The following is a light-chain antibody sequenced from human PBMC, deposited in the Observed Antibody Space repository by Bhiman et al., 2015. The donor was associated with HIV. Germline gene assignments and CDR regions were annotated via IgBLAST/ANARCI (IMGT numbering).Light chain of an antibody. Sequence: SYELTQPPSLSVSPGQTASITCSGDKLGNRYACWYQQKPGQSPVLVMYQDSKRPSGIPERFSGANSGNTATLTISGTQAVDEADYYCRAWDNSQYVFGPGTKLTVL. V-gene: IGLV3-1*01. CDR2: QDS. J-gene: IGLJ1*01. CDR1: KLGNRY. CDR3: RAWDNSQYV.